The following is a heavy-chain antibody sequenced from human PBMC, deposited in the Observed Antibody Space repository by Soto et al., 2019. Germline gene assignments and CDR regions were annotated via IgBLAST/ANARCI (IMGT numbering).Heavy chain of an antibody. CDR1: GGSVSSGSYY. Sequence: QVQLQESGPGLVKPSETLSLTCTVSGGSVSSGSYYWSWIRQPPGKGLEWIGYIYYSGSTNYNPSLESRVTISVDTSKNQFSLKLCSVTAADTAVYYCARESLRYSSGWSNYWGQGTLVTVSS. CDR3: ARESLRYSSGWSNY. CDR2: IYYSGST. D-gene: IGHD6-19*01. J-gene: IGHJ4*02. V-gene: IGHV4-61*01.